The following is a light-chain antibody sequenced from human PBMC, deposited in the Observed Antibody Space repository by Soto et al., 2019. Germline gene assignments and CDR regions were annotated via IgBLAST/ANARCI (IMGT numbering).Light chain of an antibody. Sequence: QSVLTQPASVSGSPGQSITISCTGTRSDIGSYNSIAWYQQHPGKAPRVMIFEVTKRPSGISNRFSGSKSGSTASLTISGLQAEDEADYFCFSYAGSSRWVFGGGTKLTVL. CDR2: EVT. V-gene: IGLV2-23*02. J-gene: IGLJ3*02. CDR1: RSDIGSYNS. CDR3: FSYAGSSRWV.